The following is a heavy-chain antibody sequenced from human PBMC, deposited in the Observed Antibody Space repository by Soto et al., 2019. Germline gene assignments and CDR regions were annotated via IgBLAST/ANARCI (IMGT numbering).Heavy chain of an antibody. V-gene: IGHV1-3*01. D-gene: IGHD6-13*01. CDR2: INAGNGNT. CDR1: GYTFTSYA. CDR3: ARASLVSYSSSWNYDFDY. Sequence: ASVKVSCKASGYTFTSYAMHWVRQAPGQRLEWMGWINAGNGNTKYSQKFQGRVTITRDTSASTAYMELSSLRSEDTAVYYCARASLVSYSSSWNYDFDYWGQGTLVTVSS. J-gene: IGHJ4*02.